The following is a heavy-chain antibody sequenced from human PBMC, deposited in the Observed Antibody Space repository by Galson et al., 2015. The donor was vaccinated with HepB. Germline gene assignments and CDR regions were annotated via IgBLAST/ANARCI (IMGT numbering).Heavy chain of an antibody. J-gene: IGHJ4*02. CDR2: IYYSGST. CDR3: ARVVTIFGVAYFDY. Sequence: SETLSLTCTVSGGSISSYYWSWIRQPPGKGLEWIGYIYYSGSTNYNPSLKSRVTISVDTSKNQFSLKLSSVTAADTAVYYCARVVTIFGVAYFDYWGQGTLVTVSS. CDR1: GGSISSYY. V-gene: IGHV4-59*01. D-gene: IGHD3-3*01.